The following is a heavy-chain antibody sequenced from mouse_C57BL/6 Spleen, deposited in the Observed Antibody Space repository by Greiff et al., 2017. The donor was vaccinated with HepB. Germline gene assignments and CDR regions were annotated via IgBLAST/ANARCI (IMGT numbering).Heavy chain of an antibody. CDR3: ARGLWYVDV. CDR1: GYTFTDYY. J-gene: IGHJ1*03. V-gene: IGHV1-19*01. Sequence: EVQLQQSGPVLVKPGASVKMSCKASGYTFTDYYMNWVKQSHGKSLEWIGVINPYNGGTSYNQKFKGKATLTVDKSSSTAYMELNSLTSEDSAVYYCARGLWYVDVWGTGTTVTVSS. CDR2: INPYNGGT.